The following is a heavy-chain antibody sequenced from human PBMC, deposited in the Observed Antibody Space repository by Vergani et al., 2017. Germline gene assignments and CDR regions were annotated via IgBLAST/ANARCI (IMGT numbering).Heavy chain of an antibody. CDR3: ARAGLDGFSGSYRRDGNWFDP. J-gene: IGHJ5*02. Sequence: QVQLVQSGAEVKKPGASVKVSCKASGYTFTSYGISWVRQAPGQGLEWMGWISAYNGNTNYAQKLQGRVTMTTDTSTSTAYMELRSLRSDDTAVYYCARAGLDGFSGSYRRDGNWFDPWGQGTLVTVSS. V-gene: IGHV1-18*04. D-gene: IGHD1-26*01. CDR1: GYTFTSYG. CDR2: ISAYNGNT.